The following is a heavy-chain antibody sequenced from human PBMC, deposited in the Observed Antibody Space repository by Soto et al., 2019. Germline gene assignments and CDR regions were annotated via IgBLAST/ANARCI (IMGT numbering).Heavy chain of an antibody. CDR2: IYYSGST. J-gene: IGHJ6*02. CDR1: GGSISSGGYY. V-gene: IGHV4-31*03. Sequence: QVQLQESGPGLVKPSQTLSLTCTVSGGSISSGGYYWSWIRQHPGKGLEWIGYIYYSGSTYYNPSLKSRVTISVDTSKNQFSLKLSSVTAADTAVYYCARDTLYGDIRVGDYYYYGMDVWGQGTTVTVSS. CDR3: ARDTLYGDIRVGDYYYYGMDV. D-gene: IGHD4-17*01.